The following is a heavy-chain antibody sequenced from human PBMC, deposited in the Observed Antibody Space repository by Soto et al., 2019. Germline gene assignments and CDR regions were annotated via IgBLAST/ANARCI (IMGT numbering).Heavy chain of an antibody. D-gene: IGHD2-21*02. CDR3: ARWVTTGGLDV. CDR1: GFTFRSYV. CDR2: TSYDGSDK. V-gene: IGHV3-30*19. J-gene: IGHJ1*01. Sequence: QAQLVESGGGVVQPGTSLRVSCVGSGFTFRSYVIHWVRQAPGKGLEWVALTSYDGSDKYYGDSVRGRFTISRDNSRNTVDLQMDSLRLEDTALYYCARWVTTGGLDVWGQGTLVSVSS.